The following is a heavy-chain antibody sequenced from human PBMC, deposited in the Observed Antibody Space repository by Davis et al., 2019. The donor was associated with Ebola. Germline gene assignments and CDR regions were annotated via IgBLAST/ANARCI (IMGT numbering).Heavy chain of an antibody. CDR3: ARGATPSVVRGVVNFYYYYMDV. D-gene: IGHD3-10*01. CDR2: IYYSGST. CDR1: GGSISSYY. V-gene: IGHV4-59*12. J-gene: IGHJ6*03. Sequence: SETLSLTCTVSGGSISSYYWSWIRQPPGKGLEWIGYIYYSGSTNYNPSLKSRVTISVDTSKHQFSLKLSSVTAADTAVYYCARGATPSVVRGVVNFYYYYMDVWGKGTTVTVSS.